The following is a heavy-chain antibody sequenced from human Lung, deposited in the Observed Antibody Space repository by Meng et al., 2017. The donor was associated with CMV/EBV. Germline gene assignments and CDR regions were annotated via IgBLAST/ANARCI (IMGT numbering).Heavy chain of an antibody. J-gene: IGHJ4*01. CDR3: GTSRLNGDFTDGDYN. CDR1: GFSLNTYT. V-gene: IGHV3-30*09. Sequence: GESLKISCAASGFSLNTYTVHWVRQAPGEGLEWMAVISYDGTYKYYGDSVKGRFAVSRDNYKRSVYLQMNSLRPEDTAVYYCGTSRLNGDFTDGDYNWGQGXLVTVSS. CDR2: ISYDGTYK. D-gene: IGHD4-17*01.